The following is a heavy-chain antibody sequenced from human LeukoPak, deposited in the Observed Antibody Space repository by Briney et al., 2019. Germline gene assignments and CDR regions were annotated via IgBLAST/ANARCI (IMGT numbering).Heavy chain of an antibody. CDR1: GGSLRRYY. J-gene: IGHJ6*03. CDR3: AREPDYYGDYVSSDRYYYYYMDV. Sequence: PSETLSLTCTVSGGSLRRYYLSWIRQPAGQGLEWVGRFHPSGWTNYNPSLTRRSTMSVGTPKNQFSLKLRSVTAADTAVYYCAREPDYYGDYVSSDRYYYYYMDVWGKGTTVTVSS. D-gene: IGHD4-17*01. CDR2: FHPSGWT. V-gene: IGHV4-4*07.